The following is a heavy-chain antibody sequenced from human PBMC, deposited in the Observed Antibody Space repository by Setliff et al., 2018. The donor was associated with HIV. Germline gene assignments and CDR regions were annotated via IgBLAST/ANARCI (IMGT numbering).Heavy chain of an antibody. Sequence: GGSLRLSCAASGFTFNSYGMHWVRQAPGKGLEWVAVIWYDGSNKYYADSVKGRFTISRDNSNNALYLQMNSLRAEDTAIYYCARVSSALFLPQYHFDYWGQGTLVTVSS. J-gene: IGHJ4*02. CDR3: ARVSSALFLPQYHFDY. D-gene: IGHD2-21*01. CDR1: GFTFNSYG. V-gene: IGHV3-33*01. CDR2: IWYDGSNK.